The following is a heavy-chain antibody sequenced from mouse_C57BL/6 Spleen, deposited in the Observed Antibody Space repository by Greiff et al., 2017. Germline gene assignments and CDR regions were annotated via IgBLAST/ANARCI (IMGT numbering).Heavy chain of an antibody. J-gene: IGHJ3*01. D-gene: IGHD1-1*02. CDR3: ARDMGGGNPDWFAY. CDR2: ISDGGSYT. CDR1: GFTFSSYA. V-gene: IGHV5-4*01. Sequence: EVKLMESGGGLVKPGGSLKLSCAASGFTFSSYAMSWVRQTPEKRLEWVATISDGGSYTYYPDNVKGRFTISRDNAKNNLYLQMGHLKSEDTAMYYCARDMGGGNPDWFAYWGQGTLVTVSA.